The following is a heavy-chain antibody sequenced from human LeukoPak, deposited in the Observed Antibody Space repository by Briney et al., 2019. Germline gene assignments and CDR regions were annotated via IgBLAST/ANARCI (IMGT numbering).Heavy chain of an antibody. CDR3: AKEEGSAWFLDY. CDR1: GFTLSSYG. V-gene: IGHV3-30*18. J-gene: IGHJ4*02. CDR2: ISYDGNNK. D-gene: IGHD6-19*01. Sequence: GRSLRLSCAASGFTLSSYGMHWVRQAPGKGLEWVAVISYDGNNKYYLDSVKGRFTISRDNSKNTLYLQMNSLRAEDTAVYYCAKEEGSAWFLDYWGQGTLVTVSS.